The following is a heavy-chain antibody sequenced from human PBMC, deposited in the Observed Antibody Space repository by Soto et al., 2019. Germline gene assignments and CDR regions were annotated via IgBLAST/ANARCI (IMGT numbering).Heavy chain of an antibody. J-gene: IGHJ4*02. CDR1: GGSISSSSYY. CDR3: ASQPIAVAGNRLDY. CDR2: IYYSGST. Sequence: SETLSLTCTVSGGSISSSSYYWGWIRQPPGKGLEWIGSIYYSGSTYYNPSLKSRVTISVDTSKNQFSLKLSSVTAADTAVYYCASQPIAVAGNRLDYWGQGTLVTVSS. D-gene: IGHD6-19*01. V-gene: IGHV4-39*01.